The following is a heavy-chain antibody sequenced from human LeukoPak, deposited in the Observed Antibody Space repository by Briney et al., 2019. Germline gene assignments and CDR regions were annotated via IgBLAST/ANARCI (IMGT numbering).Heavy chain of an antibody. V-gene: IGHV3-23*01. Sequence: PGGSLRLSCAASGFTVSSNYMSWVRQAPGKGLEWVSAISGSGGSTYYADSVKGRFTISRDNSKNTLYLQMNSLRAEDTAVYYCAKDQYGDYFDYWGQGTLVTVSS. CDR3: AKDQYGDYFDY. J-gene: IGHJ4*02. CDR2: ISGSGGST. D-gene: IGHD4-17*01. CDR1: GFTVSSNY.